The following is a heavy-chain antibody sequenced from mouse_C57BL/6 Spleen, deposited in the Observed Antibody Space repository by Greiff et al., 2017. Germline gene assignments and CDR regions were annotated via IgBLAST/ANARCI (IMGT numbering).Heavy chain of an antibody. V-gene: IGHV1-20*01. D-gene: IGHD1-1*01. J-gene: IGHJ1*03. CDR1: GYSFTGYF. CDR2: INPYNGDT. Sequence: VQLKESGPELVKPGDSVKISCKASGYSFTGYFMNWVLQSHGKSLEWIGRINPYNGDTFSNQKFKGKATLTVDKSSSTAHMELRSLTSEDSAVYYCARGLLQDWYFDVWGTGTTVTVSS. CDR3: ARGLLQDWYFDV.